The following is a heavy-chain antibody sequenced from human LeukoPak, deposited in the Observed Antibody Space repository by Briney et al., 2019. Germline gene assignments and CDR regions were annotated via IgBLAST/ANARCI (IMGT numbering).Heavy chain of an antibody. Sequence: ASVKVSCKASGYTFTSYGIRWVRQAPGQGLEWMGWISAYNGNTNYAQKLQGRVTMTTDTSTSTAYMELRSLRSDDTAVYYCARGRVEMATITEDYYFDYWGQGTLVTVSS. V-gene: IGHV1-18*01. CDR1: GYTFTSYG. D-gene: IGHD5-24*01. J-gene: IGHJ4*02. CDR3: ARGRVEMATITEDYYFDY. CDR2: ISAYNGNT.